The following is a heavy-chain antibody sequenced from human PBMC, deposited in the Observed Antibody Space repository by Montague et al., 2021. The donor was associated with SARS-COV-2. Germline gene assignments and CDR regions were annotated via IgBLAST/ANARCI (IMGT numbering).Heavy chain of an antibody. CDR1: GGSINYYY. V-gene: IGHV4-4*07. J-gene: IGHJ6*02. CDR3: ACGEITTRGLIYYYGMDV. Sequence: SETLSLTCTVSGGSINYYYWHWLRQSAGKGLEWIGRIYSSGNTNSNPSLESRVIMSVDSSQNQFSLKLSSVTAADTAVYYCACGEITTRGLIYYYGMDVWGQGTTVTVSS. CDR2: IYSSGNT. D-gene: IGHD3-10*01.